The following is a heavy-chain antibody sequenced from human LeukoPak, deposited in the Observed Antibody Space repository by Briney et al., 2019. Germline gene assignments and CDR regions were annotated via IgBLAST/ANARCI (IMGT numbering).Heavy chain of an antibody. J-gene: IGHJ4*02. Sequence: SGTLSFTCAVSGGSISSSNWWSWVRQPPGKGLEWIGEIYHSGSTNYNPSLKSRVTISVDKSKNQFSLKLSSVTAADTAVYYCARLLTYYDFWSGYKNSYYFDYWGQGTLVTVSS. D-gene: IGHD3-3*01. CDR3: ARLLTYYDFWSGYKNSYYFDY. V-gene: IGHV4-4*02. CDR2: IYHSGST. CDR1: GGSISSSNW.